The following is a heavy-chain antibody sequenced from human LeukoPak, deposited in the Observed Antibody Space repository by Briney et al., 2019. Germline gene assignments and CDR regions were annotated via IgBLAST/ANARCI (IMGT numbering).Heavy chain of an antibody. CDR3: AKDLIADYLFDY. V-gene: IGHV3-23*01. D-gene: IGHD3-16*02. J-gene: IGHJ4*02. CDR1: GFTFSSYA. Sequence: GGSLRLPCAASGFTFSSYAMSWVRQAPGKGLEWVSAISGSGGSTYYADSVKGRFTISRDNSKNTLYLQMNSLRAEDTAVYYCAKDLIADYLFDYWGQGTLVTVSS. CDR2: ISGSGGST.